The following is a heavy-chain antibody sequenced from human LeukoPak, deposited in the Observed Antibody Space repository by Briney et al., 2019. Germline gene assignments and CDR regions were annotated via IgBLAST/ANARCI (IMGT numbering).Heavy chain of an antibody. Sequence: GGSLRLSCAASGFTFSGSAMHWVRQASGKGLEWVGRIRSKANSYATAYAASVKGRFTISRDDSKNTAYLQMNSLKTEDTAVYYCTRHPTLRFLEWLLPSYYYYYMDVWGKGTTVTVSS. CDR1: GFTFSGSA. J-gene: IGHJ6*03. CDR3: TRHPTLRFLEWLLPSYYYYYMDV. V-gene: IGHV3-73*01. D-gene: IGHD3-3*01. CDR2: IRSKANSYAT.